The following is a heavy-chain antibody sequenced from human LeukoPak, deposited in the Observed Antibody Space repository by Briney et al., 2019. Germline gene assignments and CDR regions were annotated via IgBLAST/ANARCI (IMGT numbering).Heavy chain of an antibody. D-gene: IGHD3-16*02. J-gene: IGHJ4*02. CDR1: GYSFTSYW. CDR2: IYPGDSDT. Sequence: GESLKISCKGSGYSFTSYWIGWVRRMPGKGLEWMGIIYPGDSDTRYSPSFQGQVTISADKSISTAYLQWSSLKASDTAMYYCARGGMDPDYVWGSYRSYYFDYWGQGTLVTVSS. V-gene: IGHV5-51*01. CDR3: ARGGMDPDYVWGSYRSYYFDY.